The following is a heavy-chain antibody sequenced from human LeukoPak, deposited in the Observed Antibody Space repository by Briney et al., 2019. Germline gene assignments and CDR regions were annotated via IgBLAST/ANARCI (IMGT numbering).Heavy chain of an antibody. V-gene: IGHV3-48*03. CDR2: ISSSGSSI. D-gene: IGHD1-26*01. J-gene: IGHJ4*02. CDR1: GFTFSSYE. CDR3: ARDQRGSYYGFFDY. Sequence: GGSLRLSCAASGFTFSSYEMNWVRQAPGKGLEWVSYISSSGSSIYYADSVKGRFTMSRDNAKNSLYLQMNSLRAEDTAVYYCARDQRGSYYGFFDYWGQGTLVTVSS.